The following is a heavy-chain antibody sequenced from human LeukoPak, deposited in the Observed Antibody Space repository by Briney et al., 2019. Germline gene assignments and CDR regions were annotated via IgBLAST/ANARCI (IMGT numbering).Heavy chain of an antibody. CDR1: GGSISSSSYY. CDR2: IYYSGST. J-gene: IGHJ2*01. Sequence: SETLSLTCTVSGGSISSSSYYWGWIRQPPGKGLEWIESIYYSGSTYYNPSLKSRVTISMDTSKNQFSLRLSSVTAADTAVYYCARGVEMVIPFDLWGRGTLVTVSS. V-gene: IGHV4-39*07. CDR3: ARGVEMVIPFDL. D-gene: IGHD3-22*01.